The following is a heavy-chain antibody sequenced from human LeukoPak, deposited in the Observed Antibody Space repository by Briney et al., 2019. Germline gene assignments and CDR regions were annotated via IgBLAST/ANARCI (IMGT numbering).Heavy chain of an antibody. CDR1: GYTFTSYA. D-gene: IGHD2-15*01. CDR2: ISAYNGNT. J-gene: IGHJ4*02. V-gene: IGHV1-18*01. Sequence: ASVKVSCKASGYTFTSYAMNWVRQAPGQGLEWMGWISAYNGNTNYAQKLQGRVTMTTDTSTSTAYMELRSLRSDDTAVYYCARVPYCSGGSCYSNFDYWGQGTLVTVSS. CDR3: ARVPYCSGGSCYSNFDY.